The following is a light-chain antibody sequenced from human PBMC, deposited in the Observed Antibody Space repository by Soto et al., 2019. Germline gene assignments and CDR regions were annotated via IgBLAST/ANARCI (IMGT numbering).Light chain of an antibody. CDR2: DAS. CDR3: QQRSTWLT. J-gene: IGKJ4*01. V-gene: IGKV3-11*01. Sequence: EIVLTQSPATLSLSPGERATLSCRASQSVRSYLAWYQQKPGQAPRLLIYDASNRATGIPARFSGSGSGTAFTLTISSLEPEDFAVYYCQQRSTWLTFGGGTKVEIK. CDR1: QSVRSY.